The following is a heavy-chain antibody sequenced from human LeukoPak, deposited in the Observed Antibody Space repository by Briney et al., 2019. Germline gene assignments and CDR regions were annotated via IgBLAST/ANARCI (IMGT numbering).Heavy chain of an antibody. D-gene: IGHD4-23*01. Sequence: ASVKVSCKASGYTFTSYYLHWVRQAPGQGLEWMGIINPSAGSTSYAQKFQDRVTMTRDTSTSTVYMELNSLGPEDTAMYYCTRDFPGGNSPNYYYYYMDVWGKGTTVTISS. J-gene: IGHJ6*03. V-gene: IGHV1-46*01. CDR3: TRDFPGGNSPNYYYYYMDV. CDR2: INPSAGST. CDR1: GYTFTSYY.